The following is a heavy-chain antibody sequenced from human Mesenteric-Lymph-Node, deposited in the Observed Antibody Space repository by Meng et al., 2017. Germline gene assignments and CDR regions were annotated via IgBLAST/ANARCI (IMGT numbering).Heavy chain of an antibody. CDR3: AKLSWFGETHY. D-gene: IGHD3-10*01. J-gene: IGHJ4*02. CDR2: ISGSGGST. V-gene: IGHV3-23*01. Sequence: EVQLLESGGGFVQPGGALRLSCAASGFTFSIYAMSWVRQAPGKGLGWVSAISGSGGSTYYADSVKGRFTICRDNSKNTLYLQMNSLRAEDTAVYYCAKLSWFGETHYWVQGTLVTVSS. CDR1: GFTFSIYA.